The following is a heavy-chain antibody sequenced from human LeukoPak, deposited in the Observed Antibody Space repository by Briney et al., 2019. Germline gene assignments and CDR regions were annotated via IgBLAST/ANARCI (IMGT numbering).Heavy chain of an antibody. D-gene: IGHD1-26*01. V-gene: IGHV3-23*01. Sequence: GGSLRLSCAASGFTFSSYAMSWVRHAPGKGLEWVSAISGSGGSTYYADSVKGRFTISGDNSKNTLYLQMNSLRAEDTAVYYCAKDSSYSGSYSVIDYWGQGTLVTVSS. CDR3: AKDSSYSGSYSVIDY. CDR1: GFTFSSYA. J-gene: IGHJ4*02. CDR2: ISGSGGST.